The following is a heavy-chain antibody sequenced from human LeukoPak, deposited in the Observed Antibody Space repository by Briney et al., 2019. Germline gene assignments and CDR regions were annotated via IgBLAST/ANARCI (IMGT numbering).Heavy chain of an antibody. J-gene: IGHJ4*02. V-gene: IGHV3-23*01. CDR1: RFSLSYHG. CDR3: SNDPPYPDCSRDTTCWSH. Sequence: GGSLRLSCAASRFSLSYHGMSWVRQAPGKGLEWVSAINGNGGTTFYADSVKGRFTISRDNSKNTLYLQMDSLRAEETDVYYYSNDPPYPDCSRDTTCWSHWGQGTLVTVSS. D-gene: IGHD2-2*01. CDR2: INGNGGTT.